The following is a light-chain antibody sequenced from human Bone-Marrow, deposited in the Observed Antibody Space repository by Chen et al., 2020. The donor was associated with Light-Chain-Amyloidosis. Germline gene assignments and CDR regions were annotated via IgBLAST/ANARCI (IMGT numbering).Light chain of an antibody. CDR3: QSADSSGTYEVI. CDR2: RDT. CDR1: DLPTKY. V-gene: IGLV3-25*03. Sequence: SYELTQPPSVSVSPGQTARITCSGDDLPTKYAYWYQQKPGQAPVLVIHRDTERPSGISERICGYSSGTTATLTISGVQAEDEGDYHCQSADSSGTYEVIFGGGTKLTVL. J-gene: IGLJ2*01.